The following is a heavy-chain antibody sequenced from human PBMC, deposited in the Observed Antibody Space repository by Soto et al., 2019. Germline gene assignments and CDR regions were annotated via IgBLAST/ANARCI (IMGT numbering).Heavy chain of an antibody. V-gene: IGHV3-30-3*01. J-gene: IGHJ4*02. CDR3: ARAREGGWLLISQYFDY. CDR1: GFTFSNYA. Sequence: QVQLVESGGGVVQPGRSLRLSCAASGFTFSNYAMYWVRQAPGKGLEWVAVLSSDGSNIHYADSVKGRFTISRDNSKSTLYLQMHSLRVEDTAVYYCARAREGGWLLISQYFDYWGQGSLVTVSS. CDR2: LSSDGSNI. D-gene: IGHD6-19*01.